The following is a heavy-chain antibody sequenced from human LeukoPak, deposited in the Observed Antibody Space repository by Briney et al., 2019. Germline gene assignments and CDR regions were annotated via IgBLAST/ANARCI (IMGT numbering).Heavy chain of an antibody. D-gene: IGHD3-10*01. V-gene: IGHV1-69*06. Sequence: ASVKVSCKASGGTFSSYAISWVRQAPGQGLEWMGGIIPIFGTANYAQKFQGRVTITADKSTSTAYMELSSLRSEDTAVYYCAINYYYGSGSYYLGGYYMDVWGKGTTVTISS. CDR2: IIPIFGTA. CDR3: AINYYYGSGSYYLGGYYMDV. CDR1: GGTFSSYA. J-gene: IGHJ6*03.